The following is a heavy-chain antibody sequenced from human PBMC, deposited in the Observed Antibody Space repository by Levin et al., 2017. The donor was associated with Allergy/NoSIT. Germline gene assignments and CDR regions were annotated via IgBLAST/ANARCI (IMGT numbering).Heavy chain of an antibody. J-gene: IGHJ4*02. CDR3: TTDDRYFDWSYNPDLRFDY. V-gene: IGHV3-15*01. CDR1: GFTFSNAW. D-gene: IGHD3-9*01. CDR2: IKSKTDGGTT. Sequence: SCAASGFTFSNAWMSWVRQAPGKGLEWVGRIKSKTDGGTTDYAAPVKGRFTISRDDSKNTLYLQMNSLKTEDTAVYYCTTDDRYFDWSYNPDLRFDYWGQGTLVTVSS.